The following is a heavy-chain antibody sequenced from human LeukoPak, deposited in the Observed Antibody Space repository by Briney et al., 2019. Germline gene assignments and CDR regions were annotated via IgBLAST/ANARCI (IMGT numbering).Heavy chain of an antibody. V-gene: IGHV3-15*01. J-gene: IGHJ4*02. CDR2: IKSKTDGGTT. D-gene: IGHD6-6*01. CDR1: GFTFSNAW. Sequence: GGSLRLSCAASGFTFSNAWMSWVRQAPGKGLEWVGRIKSKTDGGTTDYAAPVKGRFTISRDDSKNTLYLQMNSLKTEDTAVYYCTAGDVSIAARDPPYYFDYWGQGTLVTVSS. CDR3: TAGDVSIAARDPPYYFDY.